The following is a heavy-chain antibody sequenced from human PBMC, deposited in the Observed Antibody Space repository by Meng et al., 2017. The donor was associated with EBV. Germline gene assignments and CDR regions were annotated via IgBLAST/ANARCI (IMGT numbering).Heavy chain of an antibody. CDR2: IIPAGGNT. D-gene: IGHD1/OR15-1a*01. V-gene: IGHV1-46*01. CDR3: VRELVGGTFDY. Sequence: QVQRVQSWAEVKQPGASVKVSCKAAGYTFTSYYLHWVRQAPGQGLEWMGIIIPAGGNTNYAQKFRGRFTMTRDTSTSTVYMDLSIPTSEDTAVYYCVRELVGGTFDYWGQGTLVTVSS. J-gene: IGHJ4*02. CDR1: GYTFTSYY.